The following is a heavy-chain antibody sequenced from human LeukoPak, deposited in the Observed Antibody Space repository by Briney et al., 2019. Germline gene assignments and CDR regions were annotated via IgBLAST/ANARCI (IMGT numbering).Heavy chain of an antibody. CDR1: GGAISGYY. Sequence: PSETLSLTCSVSGGAISGYYWSWIRQPAGKGLEWIGRIYYSGSTNYNPSLKSRVTMSVDTSRNQFSLRLISVTAADTAMYYCARSGTKTNGFDYWGQGTLVTVSS. J-gene: IGHJ4*02. V-gene: IGHV4-4*07. CDR3: ARSGTKTNGFDY. D-gene: IGHD2-8*01. CDR2: IYYSGST.